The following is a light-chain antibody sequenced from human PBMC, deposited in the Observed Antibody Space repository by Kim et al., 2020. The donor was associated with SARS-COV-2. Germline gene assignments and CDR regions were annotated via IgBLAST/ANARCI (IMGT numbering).Light chain of an antibody. Sequence: QSVLTQPPSASGSPGQSVTISCTGTSSDIGAYNYVSWYQQHPGKAPKFMIYEVTKRPSGVPDRFSGSKSGNTASLTISGLQAEDEADYFCSSYTVSSTFVFGTGTKVTVL. CDR3: SSYTVSSTFV. J-gene: IGLJ1*01. CDR2: EVT. V-gene: IGLV2-8*01. CDR1: SSDIGAYNY.